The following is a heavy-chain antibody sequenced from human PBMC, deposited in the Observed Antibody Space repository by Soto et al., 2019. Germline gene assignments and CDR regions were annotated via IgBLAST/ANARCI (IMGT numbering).Heavy chain of an antibody. CDR3: ASHPGQWLDALDI. D-gene: IGHD6-19*01. CDR1: GSTLNTYA. V-gene: IGHV3-23*01. J-gene: IGHJ3*02. Sequence: GGSLRLSCAASGSTLNTYAMSWVRQTPGKGLEWVSAISASGGNPYYADSVKDRFTISRDNSKNALYLQMNSLRAEDTAVYYCASHPGQWLDALDIWGQGTMVTVSS. CDR2: ISASGGNP.